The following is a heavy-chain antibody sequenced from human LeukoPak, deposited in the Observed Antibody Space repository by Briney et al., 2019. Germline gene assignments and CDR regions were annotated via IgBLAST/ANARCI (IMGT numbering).Heavy chain of an antibody. J-gene: IGHJ5*02. CDR2: IYLDDSDT. CDR1: GYSFTNYW. Sequence: GESLKISCKGSGYSFTNYWIGWVRQMPGKGLEWMGIIYLDDSDTRYSPSFQGHVTISADKSISTAYLQWSSLKALDTAMYYCARLPKVYGSGSYLDWFDPWGQGTLVTVST. CDR3: ARLPKVYGSGSYLDWFDP. V-gene: IGHV5-51*01. D-gene: IGHD3-10*01.